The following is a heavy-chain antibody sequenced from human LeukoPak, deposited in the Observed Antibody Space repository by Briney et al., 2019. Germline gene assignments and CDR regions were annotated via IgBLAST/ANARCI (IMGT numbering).Heavy chain of an antibody. CDR3: ASSGTTVSLDV. D-gene: IGHD4-11*01. CDR2: IYTSGST. V-gene: IGHV4-4*09. J-gene: IGHJ6*04. Sequence: PSETLSLTCTVSGGSISSYYWSWIRQPPGKGLEWIGYIYTSGSTNYNPSLKSRVTISVDTSKNQSSLKLSSVTAADTAVYYCASSGTTVSLDVWGKGTTVTVSS. CDR1: GGSISSYY.